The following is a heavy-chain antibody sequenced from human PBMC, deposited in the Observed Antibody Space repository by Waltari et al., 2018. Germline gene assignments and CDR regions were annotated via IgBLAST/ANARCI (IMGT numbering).Heavy chain of an antibody. CDR3: AKTQFFGSLDAFDF. Sequence: EVQLLDSGGALVQPGGSLRLSCEASGFLFSTYAMTWVRQAPGKGLEWVSTISSDDGDTYYAYSVKGRFTISRDNSKNTLSLQMSSLRADDTAVYYCAKTQFFGSLDAFDFWGQGTMVTVSS. CDR2: ISSDDGDT. V-gene: IGHV3-23*01. J-gene: IGHJ3*01. D-gene: IGHD1-26*01. CDR1: GFLFSTYA.